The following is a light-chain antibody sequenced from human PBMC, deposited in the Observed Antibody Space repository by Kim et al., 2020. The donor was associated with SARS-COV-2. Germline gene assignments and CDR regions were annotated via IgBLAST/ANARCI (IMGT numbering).Light chain of an antibody. Sequence: STGMRSTLSCRTSQRSCCHQLAEYQQKPVQAPRLLIYSVSNRATCIPDSFSGSVSLTDFILTISRLEPEDFAVYYCQQYGTAPPYTFCQGTKLEI. J-gene: IGKJ2*01. CDR3: QQYGTAPPYT. CDR2: SVS. CDR1: QRSCCHQ. V-gene: IGKV3-20*01.